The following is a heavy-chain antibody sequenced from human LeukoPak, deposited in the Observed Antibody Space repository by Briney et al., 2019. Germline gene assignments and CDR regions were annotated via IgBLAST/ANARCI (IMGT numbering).Heavy chain of an antibody. D-gene: IGHD3-10*01. J-gene: IGHJ5*02. V-gene: IGHV3-15*01. CDR1: GFTFGDYA. CDR2: IKSKSNGGTT. CDR3: TTGGFGENNWFDP. Sequence: GGSLRLSCTASGFTFGDYAMSWFRQAPGKGLEWVGRIKSKSNGGTTNYAAPVKGRITISRDDSKNTLYMQVNSLKTEDTAVYYCTTGGFGENNWFDPWGQGTLVTVSS.